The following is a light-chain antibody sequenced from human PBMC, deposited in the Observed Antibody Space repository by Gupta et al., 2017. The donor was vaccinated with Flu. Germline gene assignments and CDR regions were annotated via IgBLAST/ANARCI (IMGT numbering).Light chain of an antibody. V-gene: IGKV1-5*03. CDR3: QQYNSYSRT. Sequence: QMTQSPSTLSASVGDRVTITCRASQSISSWLAWYQQKPGKAPKLLIYKASSLESGVPSRFSGSGSGTEFTLTISSLQPDDFATYYCQQYNSYSRTFGQGTKVEIK. J-gene: IGKJ1*01. CDR1: QSISSW. CDR2: KAS.